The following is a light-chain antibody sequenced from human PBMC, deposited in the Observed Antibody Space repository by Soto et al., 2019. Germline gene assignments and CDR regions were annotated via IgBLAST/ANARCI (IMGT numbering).Light chain of an antibody. CDR1: QSISSY. J-gene: IGKJ1*01. CDR3: QQSYCTPRT. Sequence: DIQMTQSPSSLSASVGDRVTITCRASQSISSYLNWYQQKPGKAPKLLIYAASSLQSGVPSRFSGSGSGTDFTLTISSLQPEDFATYYCQQSYCTPRTFDQGTKVEIK. CDR2: AAS. V-gene: IGKV1-39*01.